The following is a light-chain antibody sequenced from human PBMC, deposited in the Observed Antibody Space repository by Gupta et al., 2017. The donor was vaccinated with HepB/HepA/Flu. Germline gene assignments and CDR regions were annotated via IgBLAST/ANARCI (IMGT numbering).Light chain of an antibody. CDR3: QQYNSYPIT. CDR2: TAS. V-gene: IGKV1-16*02. CDR1: QGISNS. Sequence: IQKTQSPSSLSVSVGDRVTITCRASQGISNSLAWFQRKPGLAPKSLISTASSLHTGVPSKFSGSGSGTEFTLTISSLQPEDSATYYCQQYNSYPITFGQGTRLEIK. J-gene: IGKJ5*01.